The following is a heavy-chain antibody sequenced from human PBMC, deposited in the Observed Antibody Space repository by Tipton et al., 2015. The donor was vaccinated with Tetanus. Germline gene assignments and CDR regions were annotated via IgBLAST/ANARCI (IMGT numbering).Heavy chain of an antibody. CDR2: ISGSGGST. V-gene: IGHV3-23*01. J-gene: IGHJ4*02. CDR1: GFTFSSYA. CDR3: AKKDSMIVATGHNYFDY. Sequence: CAASGFTFSSYAMSWVRQAPGKGLEWVSAISGSGGSTYYADSVKGRFTISRDNSKNTLYLQMNSLRAEDTAVYYCAKKDSMIVATGHNYFDYWGQGTLVTVSS. D-gene: IGHD3-22*01.